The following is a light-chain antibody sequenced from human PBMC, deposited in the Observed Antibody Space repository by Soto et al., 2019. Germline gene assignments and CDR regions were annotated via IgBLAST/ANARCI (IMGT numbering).Light chain of an antibody. CDR2: KAS. J-gene: IGKJ2*01. CDR3: QQYDSYSYT. Sequence: ILMTQSPSTLSASVGDRVTITCRASQSINSRLAWYQQKPGKAPNLLIYKASTLQSGIPSRFSGSGSGTEFTLTISSLQPDDFATYYCQQYDSYSYTFGQGTKLEVK. CDR1: QSINSR. V-gene: IGKV1-5*03.